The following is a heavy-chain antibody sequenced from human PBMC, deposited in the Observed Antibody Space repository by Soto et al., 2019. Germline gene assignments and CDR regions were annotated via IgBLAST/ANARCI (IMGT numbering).Heavy chain of an antibody. CDR2: INPDNGNT. V-gene: IGHV1-3*01. CDR1: GYTFTRYT. D-gene: IGHD6-13*01. J-gene: IGHJ5*02. Sequence: QVQLVQSGAEVKKPGASVKISCKASGYTFTRYTMNWVRQAPGQRLEWMGWINPDNGNTKSSQKFQDRVIITRDTSASTAYMDLSSLRSEDTAVYYCASGIATGQIDPWGQGTLVTVSS. CDR3: ASGIATGQIDP.